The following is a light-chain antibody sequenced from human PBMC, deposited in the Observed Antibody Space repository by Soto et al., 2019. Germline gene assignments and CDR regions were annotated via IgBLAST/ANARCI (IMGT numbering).Light chain of an antibody. V-gene: IGKV3-15*01. CDR2: GAS. CDR1: QSVSSN. J-gene: IGKJ5*01. CDR3: QQYNNWPSIT. Sequence: IGMTQAPATLSVSLGSRATLSCRPSQSVSSNLAWYQQKPGQAPRLLIYGASSRATGIPARFSGSGSGTEFTLTISSLQSEDFAVYYCQQYNNWPSITFGQGTRLEIK.